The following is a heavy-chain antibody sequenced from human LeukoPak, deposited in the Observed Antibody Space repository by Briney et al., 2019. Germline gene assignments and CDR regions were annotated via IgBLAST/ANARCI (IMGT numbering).Heavy chain of an antibody. V-gene: IGHV4-59*01. Sequence: SETLSLTCTVSHGSISSYYLSWIRQPPGKGLEWIAYIHDSANTNYNPSLKSRVTISVDTSKNQFSLKLSSVTAADTAVYYCARGRITIFGVVTPHFDYWGQGNLVTVSS. D-gene: IGHD3-3*01. CDR3: ARGRITIFGVVTPHFDY. CDR2: IHDSANT. J-gene: IGHJ4*02. CDR1: HGSISSYY.